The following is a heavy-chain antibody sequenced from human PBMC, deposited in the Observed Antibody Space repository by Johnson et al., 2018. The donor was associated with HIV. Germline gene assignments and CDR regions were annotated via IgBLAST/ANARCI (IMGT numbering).Heavy chain of an antibody. CDR1: GFTVSSNY. D-gene: IGHD2-15*01. Sequence: VQLVESGGGVVRPGGSLRLSCAASGFTVSSNYMSWVRQAPGKGLEWVSAISGSGGSTYYADSVKGRFTISRDTSKNTLYLQMNSLRAEDTAVYYCTRGWSAFDIWGQGTMVTVSS. CDR3: TRGWSAFDI. CDR2: ISGSGGST. V-gene: IGHV3-23*04. J-gene: IGHJ3*02.